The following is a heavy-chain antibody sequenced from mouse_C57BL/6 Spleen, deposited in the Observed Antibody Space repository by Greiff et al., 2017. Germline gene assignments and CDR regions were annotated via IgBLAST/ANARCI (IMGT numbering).Heavy chain of an antibody. CDR2: IYPRSGNT. CDR1: GYTFTSYG. CDR3: ARDSEDAMDY. V-gene: IGHV1-81*01. Sequence: QVQLQQSGAELARPGASVKLSCKASGYTFTSYGISWVKQRPGQGLEWIGEIYPRSGNTYYNEKFKGKATLTADKSSSTAYMELRSLTAEDSAVYFCARDSEDAMDYWGQGTSVTVSS. J-gene: IGHJ4*01. D-gene: IGHD3-1*01.